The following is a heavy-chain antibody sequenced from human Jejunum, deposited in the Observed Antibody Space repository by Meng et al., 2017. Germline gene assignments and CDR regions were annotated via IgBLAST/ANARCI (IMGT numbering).Heavy chain of an antibody. D-gene: IGHD3-3*02. Sequence: QLASSGGEVKKAGALCKVSCKASGYTFTNYGINWVRQAPGQGLEWMAWISADNGNAKYAQNLQDRVTLTTETSTTTAYMELRNLRSDDTAVYYCTRGGMTSETTFFLHWGQGTLVTVSS. V-gene: IGHV1-18*01. CDR1: GYTFTNYG. CDR2: ISADNGNA. CDR3: TRGGMTSETTFFLH. J-gene: IGHJ4*02.